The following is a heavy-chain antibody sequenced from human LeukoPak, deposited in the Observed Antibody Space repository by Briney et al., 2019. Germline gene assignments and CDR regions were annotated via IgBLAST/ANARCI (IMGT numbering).Heavy chain of an antibody. CDR3: AREPGFDSSGYLQWFDP. V-gene: IGHV4-59*01. CDR2: ISYCGST. D-gene: IGHD3-22*01. J-gene: IGHJ5*02. CDR1: GGSISSYY. Sequence: SETLSLTCTVSGGSISSYYWSWIRQPPGQGLEWVACISYCGSTKSNPSLTSPVTISVDTSKTQRSLKLRSGTAADTAVYYCAREPGFDSSGYLQWFDPWGQGTLVTVSS.